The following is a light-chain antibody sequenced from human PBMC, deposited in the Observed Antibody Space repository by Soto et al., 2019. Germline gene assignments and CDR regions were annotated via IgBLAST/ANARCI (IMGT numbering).Light chain of an antibody. Sequence: ELVLTQSPGTLSLSPGERATLTCRASESVRNNSLAWYQQHPGQAPRLLIFGASSMATGIPDRFTGSGSGADFSLTISRLEPEDSAVYFCHHYGYGADTFGQGTKLEIK. CDR1: ESVRNNS. CDR2: GAS. V-gene: IGKV3-20*01. J-gene: IGKJ2*01. CDR3: HHYGYGADT.